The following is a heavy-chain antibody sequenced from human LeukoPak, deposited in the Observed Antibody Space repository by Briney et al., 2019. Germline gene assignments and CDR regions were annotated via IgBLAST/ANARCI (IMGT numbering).Heavy chain of an antibody. CDR1: GFTFSDYY. Sequence: KPGGSLRLSCAAYGFTFSDYYMSWIRQAPGKGLEWVSYISSSGSTIYYADSVKGRFTISRDNAKNSLYLQMNSLRAEDTAVYYCARDKTTVTTWGTGYHWFDPWGQGTLVTVSS. J-gene: IGHJ5*02. D-gene: IGHD4-17*01. V-gene: IGHV3-11*04. CDR2: ISSSGSTI. CDR3: ARDKTTVTTWGTGYHWFDP.